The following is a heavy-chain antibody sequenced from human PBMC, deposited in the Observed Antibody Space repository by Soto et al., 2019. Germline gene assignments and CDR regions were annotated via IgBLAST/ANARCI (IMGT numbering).Heavy chain of an antibody. CDR2: ISSSSSYI. CDR3: ARDFYDFWSGYYGFDY. D-gene: IGHD3-3*01. CDR1: GFTFSSYS. J-gene: IGHJ4*02. Sequence: GGSLRLSCAASGFTFSSYSMNWVRQAPGKGLEWVSSISSSSSYIYYADSVKGRFTISRDNAKNSLYLQMNSLRAEDTAVYYCARDFYDFWSGYYGFDYWGQGTLVTVSS. V-gene: IGHV3-21*01.